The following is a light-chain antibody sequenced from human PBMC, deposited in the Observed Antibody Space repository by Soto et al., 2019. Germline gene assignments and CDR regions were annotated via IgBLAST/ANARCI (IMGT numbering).Light chain of an antibody. Sequence: QSALTQPASVSGSPGQSITISCTGTTSDVGGYNYVSWYQQHPGKAPKLMIYEVSNRPSGVSNRFSGSKSGNTASLTISGLQAEDEADYYGSSYTSSSTYVFGTGTKVNV. V-gene: IGLV2-14*01. J-gene: IGLJ1*01. CDR1: TSDVGGYNY. CDR3: SSYTSSSTYV. CDR2: EVS.